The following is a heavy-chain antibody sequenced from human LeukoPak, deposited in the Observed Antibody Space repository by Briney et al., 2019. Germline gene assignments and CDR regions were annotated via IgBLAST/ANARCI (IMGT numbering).Heavy chain of an antibody. CDR1: GFTFSSYA. D-gene: IGHD3-16*02. J-gene: IGHJ4*02. CDR2: ISGSGGST. V-gene: IGHV3-23*01. CDR3: AKPPPRYDYVWGSYRSPWDY. Sequence: GGSLRLSCAASGFTFSSYAMSWVRQAPGKGLGWVSAISGSGGSTYYADSVKGRFTISRDNSKNTLYLQMNSLRAEDTAVYYCAKPPPRYDYVWGSYRSPWDYWGQGTLVTVSS.